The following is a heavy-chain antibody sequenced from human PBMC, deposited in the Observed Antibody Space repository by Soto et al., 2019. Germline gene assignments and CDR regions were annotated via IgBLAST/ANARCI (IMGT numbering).Heavy chain of an antibody. CDR3: ANDYGGTSPLFAY. Sequence: PGGSLRLSCAASGVTLSTYAMSWVRQAPGKALEWVSGIKSSGDSTWYSDSVKGRFTISRDNSKNTLYLQMNSVRAEDTAVYYCANDYGGTSPLFAYWGQGTLVTVSS. J-gene: IGHJ4*02. V-gene: IGHV3-23*01. D-gene: IGHD4-17*01. CDR1: GVTLSTYA. CDR2: IKSSGDST.